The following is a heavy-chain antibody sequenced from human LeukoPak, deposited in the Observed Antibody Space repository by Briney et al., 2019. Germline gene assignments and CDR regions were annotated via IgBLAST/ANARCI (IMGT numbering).Heavy chain of an antibody. V-gene: IGHV3-53*01. Sequence: PGGSLRLSCAASGFTVSSNYMSWVRQAPGKGLEWVSVIYSGGSTYYADSVKGRFTISRDNSKNTLYLQMNSLRAEDTAVYYCAKDLWFGDLNLGYWGQGTLVTVSS. D-gene: IGHD3-10*01. CDR3: AKDLWFGDLNLGY. J-gene: IGHJ4*02. CDR1: GFTVSSNY. CDR2: IYSGGST.